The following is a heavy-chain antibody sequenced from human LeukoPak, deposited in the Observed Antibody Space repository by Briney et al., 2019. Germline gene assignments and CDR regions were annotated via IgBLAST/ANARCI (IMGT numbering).Heavy chain of an antibody. V-gene: IGHV3-30*02. CDR3: ARARFETTVTTLVRKKDYYYYNMDV. Sequence: PGGSLRLSCTASGFTFSSYGMHWVRQAPGKGLEWVAFTRYDGSYKYYADSVKGRFTISRDNSKNTLYLQMNSLRAEDTAVYYCARARFETTVTTLVRKKDYYYYNMDVWGKGTTVTVSS. CDR1: GFTFSSYG. CDR2: TRYDGSYK. D-gene: IGHD4-17*01. J-gene: IGHJ6*03.